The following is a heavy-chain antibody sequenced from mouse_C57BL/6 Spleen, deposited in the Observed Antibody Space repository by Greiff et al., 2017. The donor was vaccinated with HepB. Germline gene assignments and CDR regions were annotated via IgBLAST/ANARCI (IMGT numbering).Heavy chain of an antibody. CDR3: ARSYYYGSSYPLYFDY. Sequence: EVQGVESGPELVKPGASVKISCKASGYSFTDYNMNWVKQSNGKSLEWIGVINPNYGTTSYNQKFKGKATLTVDQSSSTAYMQLNSLTSEDSAVYYCARSYYYGSSYPLYFDYWGQGTTLTVSS. CDR1: GYSFTDYN. D-gene: IGHD1-1*01. J-gene: IGHJ2*01. CDR2: INPNYGTT. V-gene: IGHV1-39*01.